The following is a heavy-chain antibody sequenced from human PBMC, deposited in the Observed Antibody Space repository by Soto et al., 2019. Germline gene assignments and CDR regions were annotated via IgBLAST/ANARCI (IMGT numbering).Heavy chain of an antibody. D-gene: IGHD2-2*02. CDR2: IIPIFGTE. J-gene: IGHJ5*02. Sequence: QVQLVQSGAEVKKPGSSVKVSCKASGGTFSSYAISWVRQAPGQGLEWMGGIIPIFGTENYAQKFQGRVTITADESTSTAYMELSSLRSEDTAVYYCARDGPPGYCSSTSCYITWGQGTLVTVSS. CDR3: ARDGPPGYCSSTSCYIT. V-gene: IGHV1-69*01. CDR1: GGTFSSYA.